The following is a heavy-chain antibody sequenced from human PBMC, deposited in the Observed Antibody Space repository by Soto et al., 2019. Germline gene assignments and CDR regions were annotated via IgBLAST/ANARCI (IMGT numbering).Heavy chain of an antibody. D-gene: IGHD1-26*01. Sequence: GGSLRLSCAASGFTFSSYWMHWVRQVPGKGLVWVSHIDSDGNSKTYADSVKGRFTISRDNAKNTVYLQMNSLRAEDTAAYYCVRDDVGVGIDYWGLGTLVTVSS. V-gene: IGHV3-74*03. J-gene: IGHJ4*02. CDR1: GFTFSSYW. CDR2: IDSDGNSK. CDR3: VRDDVGVGIDY.